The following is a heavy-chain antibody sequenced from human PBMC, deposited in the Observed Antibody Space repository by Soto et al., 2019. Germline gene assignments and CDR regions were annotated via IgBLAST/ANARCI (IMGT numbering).Heavy chain of an antibody. V-gene: IGHV3-23*01. CDR3: AKDPGEANNVLRFLEWAPYYYYGMDV. J-gene: IGHJ6*02. CDR1: GFTFSSYA. Sequence: EVQLLESGGGLVQPGGSLRLSCAASGFTFSSYAMSWVRQAPGKGLEWVSAISGSGGSTYYADSVKGRFTISRDNSKNTLYLQMNSLRAEDTAVYYCAKDPGEANNVLRFLEWAPYYYYGMDVWGQGTTVTVSS. CDR2: ISGSGGST. D-gene: IGHD3-3*01.